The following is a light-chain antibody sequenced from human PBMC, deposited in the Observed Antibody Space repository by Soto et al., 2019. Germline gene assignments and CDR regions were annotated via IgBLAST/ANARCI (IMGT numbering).Light chain of an antibody. CDR2: RAS. CDR1: QSISSW. J-gene: IGKJ1*01. Sequence: DIQMTQSPSTLSASVGDRVIITCRASQSISSWLAWYQQKPGKAPNLLIYRASTLKSGIPSTFSGCGSGTEFTLTNTSLQTDDFAKYYCEQDYRASWKFGPGTKVLIK. CDR3: EQDYRASWK. V-gene: IGKV1-5*03.